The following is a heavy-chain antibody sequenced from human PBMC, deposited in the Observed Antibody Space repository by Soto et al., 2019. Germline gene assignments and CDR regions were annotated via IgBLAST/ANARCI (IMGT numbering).Heavy chain of an antibody. CDR2: INAGNGNT. CDR3: ARVKLVQLVFDY. CDR1: RYTFTSYT. Sequence: PSVKADCEASRYTFTSYTMHWVRQAPGQRLEWMGWINAGNGNTKYSQKFQGRVTITRDTSASTAYMELSSLRSEDTAVYYCARVKLVQLVFDYWGQGTQVTVSS. V-gene: IGHV1-3*01. D-gene: IGHD6-6*01. J-gene: IGHJ4*02.